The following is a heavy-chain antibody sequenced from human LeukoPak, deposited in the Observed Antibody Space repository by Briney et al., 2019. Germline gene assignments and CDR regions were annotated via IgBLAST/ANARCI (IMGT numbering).Heavy chain of an antibody. CDR3: AKSEAKVTPAGTRVI. CDR2: IRYDESNK. CDR1: GFTFSTYG. Sequence: PGGSLRLSCAASGFTFSTYGMHWVRQAPGKGLEWVTFIRYDESNKYYADSVKGRFTISRDNSKNTLYLQMISLRAEDTAVYYCAKSEAKVTPAGTRVIWGQGTMVTAS. V-gene: IGHV3-30*02. J-gene: IGHJ3*02. D-gene: IGHD4-17*01.